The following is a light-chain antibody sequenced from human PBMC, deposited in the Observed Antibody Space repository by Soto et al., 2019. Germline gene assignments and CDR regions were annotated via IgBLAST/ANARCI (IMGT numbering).Light chain of an antibody. J-gene: IGKJ3*01. CDR3: KQALRT. CDR1: QSLLHSNGYNY. CDR2: LGS. Sequence: DIVMTQSPLSLPVTPGEPASISCRSSQSLLHSNGYNYLDWYLQKPGQSPQLLIYLGSNRASAVPDRFSGRGSGTDFTRKISRVEAEDVGVYYCKQALRTFGPGTKVDIK. V-gene: IGKV2-28*01.